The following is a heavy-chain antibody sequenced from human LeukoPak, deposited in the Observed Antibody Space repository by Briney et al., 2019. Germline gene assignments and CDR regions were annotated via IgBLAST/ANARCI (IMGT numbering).Heavy chain of an antibody. J-gene: IGHJ4*02. CDR1: GFTVSSDS. Sequence: GGSLRLSCTVSGFTVSSDSMSWVRQAPGKGLEWVSFIYSGGSTHYSDSVKGRFTISRDNSKNTLYLQMNSLRAEDTAVYYCARVGITAATADYWGQGTLVTVSS. CDR3: ARVGITAATADY. CDR2: IYSGGST. V-gene: IGHV3-53*01. D-gene: IGHD6-25*01.